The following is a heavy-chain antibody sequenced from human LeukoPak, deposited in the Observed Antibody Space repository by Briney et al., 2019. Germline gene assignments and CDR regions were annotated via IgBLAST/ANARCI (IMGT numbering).Heavy chain of an antibody. CDR3: ARDRGSGFDY. D-gene: IGHD6-19*01. CDR1: GGSITSYY. CDR2: VFSSGNT. J-gene: IGHJ4*02. V-gene: IGHV4-4*08. Sequence: SETLSLTCTVSGGSITSYYWSWIGQPPGKGLEYIGYVFSSGNTNYNPSLKSRVTISLDTSKNQFSLKLRSVTATDTAVYYCARDRGSGFDYWGQGTLVTVSS.